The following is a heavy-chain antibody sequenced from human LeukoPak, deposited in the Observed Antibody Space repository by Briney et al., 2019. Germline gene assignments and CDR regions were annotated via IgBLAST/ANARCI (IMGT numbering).Heavy chain of an antibody. CDR3: AKDRGYSYGKNPDAFDI. D-gene: IGHD5-18*01. CDR1: GFTFSSYG. V-gene: IGHV3-30*02. CDR2: IRYDGSNK. J-gene: IGHJ3*02. Sequence: GGSLRLSCAASGFTFSSYGMHWVRQAPGKGLEWVAFIRYDGSNKYYADSVKGRFTISRDNSKNTLYLQMNSLRAEDTAVYYCAKDRGYSYGKNPDAFDIWGQGTMVTVPS.